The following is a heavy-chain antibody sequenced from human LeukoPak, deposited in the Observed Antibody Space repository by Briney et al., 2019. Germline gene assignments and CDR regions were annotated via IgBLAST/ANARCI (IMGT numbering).Heavy chain of an antibody. CDR2: VSKSGDST. D-gene: IGHD3-10*01. CDR3: ARVLSTLRGFMKNYHYAMDV. J-gene: IGHJ6*02. CDR1: GFTSSNYV. V-gene: IGHV3-23*01. Sequence: GGSLRLSCAASGFTSSNYVMTWVRQTPGKGLEWVSRVSKSGDSTHYADSVKGRFTISRDNFNNTLDLHLSDLGADDTAVYYCARVLSTLRGFMKNYHYAMDVWGRGTTVTVSS.